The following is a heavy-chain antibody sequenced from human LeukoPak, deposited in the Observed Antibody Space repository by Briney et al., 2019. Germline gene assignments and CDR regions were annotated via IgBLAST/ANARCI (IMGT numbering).Heavy chain of an antibody. J-gene: IGHJ6*03. CDR1: GFTVSSNY. D-gene: IGHD3-22*01. CDR2: IYSGGST. CDR3: AREPLADYYDSSGYFSARYYYYMDV. V-gene: IGHV3-53*01. Sequence: GGSLRLSCAASGFTVSSNYMSWVRQPPGKGLEWVSVIYSGGSTYYADSVKGRFTISRDNSKNTLYLQMNSLRAEDTAVYYCAREPLADYYDSSGYFSARYYYYMDVWGKGTTVTVSS.